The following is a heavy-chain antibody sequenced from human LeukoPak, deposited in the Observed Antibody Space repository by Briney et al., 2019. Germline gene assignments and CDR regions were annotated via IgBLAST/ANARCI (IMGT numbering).Heavy chain of an antibody. Sequence: GGSLRLSCAASGFTFNNYAMSWVRQAPGKGLEWVSTMSGTSYSTFYADSVKGRFTISRDNSKNTLYLQMTSLRAEDTAVYYCARERQVVYYFDNWGQGTLVTVSS. CDR1: GFTFNNYA. J-gene: IGHJ4*02. CDR3: ARERQVVYYFDN. D-gene: IGHD2-15*01. V-gene: IGHV3-23*01. CDR2: MSGTSYST.